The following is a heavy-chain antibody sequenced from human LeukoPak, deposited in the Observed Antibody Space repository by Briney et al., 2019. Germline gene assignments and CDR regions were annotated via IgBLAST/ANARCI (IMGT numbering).Heavy chain of an antibody. D-gene: IGHD3-10*01. CDR2: INPNSGGT. CDR1: RYTFVDYY. Sequence: ASVKVSCEASRYTFVDYYIHWVRQAPGQGLEWMGWINPNSGGTSYAQKFQGRVTMTRDTSISTAYMDLSSLRSDDTAVYYCARGGWVRGVITRNGLDYWGQGTLVTVSS. V-gene: IGHV1-2*02. CDR3: ARGGWVRGVITRNGLDY. J-gene: IGHJ4*02.